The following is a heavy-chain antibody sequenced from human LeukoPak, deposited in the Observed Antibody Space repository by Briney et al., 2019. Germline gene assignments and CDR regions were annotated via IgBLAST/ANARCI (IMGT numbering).Heavy chain of an antibody. Sequence: GGSLRLSCAASGFTFDDYAMHWVRQAPGKGLEWVSGISWNSGSIGYADSVKGRFTISRDNAKNSLYLQMNSLRAEDTAVYYCARDQITMIVSDAFDIWGQGTMVTVSS. V-gene: IGHV3-9*01. CDR2: ISWNSGSI. CDR1: GFTFDDYA. J-gene: IGHJ3*02. CDR3: ARDQITMIVSDAFDI. D-gene: IGHD3-22*01.